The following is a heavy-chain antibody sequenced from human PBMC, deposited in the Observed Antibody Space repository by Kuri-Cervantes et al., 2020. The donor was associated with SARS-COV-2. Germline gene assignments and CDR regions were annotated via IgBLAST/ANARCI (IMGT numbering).Heavy chain of an antibody. D-gene: IGHD6-19*01. J-gene: IGHJ6*02. Sequence: GGSLRLSCAASGFTFSSFGMHWVRQAPGKGLEWVAVIWYDGSNKYYADSVKGRFTISRDNSKNTLYLQMNSLRAEDTAVYYCARAYSSGWYYYYGMDVWGQGTTVTVSS. CDR1: GFTFSSFG. V-gene: IGHV3-33*01. CDR3: ARAYSSGWYYYYGMDV. CDR2: IWYDGSNK.